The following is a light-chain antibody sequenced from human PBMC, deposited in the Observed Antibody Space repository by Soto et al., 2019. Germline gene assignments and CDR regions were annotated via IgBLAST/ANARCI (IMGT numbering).Light chain of an antibody. Sequence: IVMTQSPATLSVSPGEGATLSCKASQNVYNNLAWYQQRPGQPPRLLIYDASTRATGISARFSGSGYGTEFTLTISRLQSEDFAVYFCQQCRNWPLTFGGGTKVEIK. J-gene: IGKJ4*01. CDR3: QQCRNWPLT. CDR1: QNVYNN. V-gene: IGKV3-15*01. CDR2: DAS.